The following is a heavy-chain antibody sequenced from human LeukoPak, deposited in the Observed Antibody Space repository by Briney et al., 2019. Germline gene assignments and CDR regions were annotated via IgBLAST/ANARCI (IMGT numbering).Heavy chain of an antibody. D-gene: IGHD4-11*01. Sequence: PGGSLRLSCAASGFAFNSYTIKWVRQAPGEGLKWVSAITSRGTYIYNADSVKGRFTISRDNAENSAYLQMSSLRAEDTAVYYCARVAQGATTENYYYYYMDVWGKGTTVTVSS. CDR1: GFAFNSYT. CDR2: ITSRGTYI. J-gene: IGHJ6*03. CDR3: ARVAQGATTENYYYYYMDV. V-gene: IGHV3-21*01.